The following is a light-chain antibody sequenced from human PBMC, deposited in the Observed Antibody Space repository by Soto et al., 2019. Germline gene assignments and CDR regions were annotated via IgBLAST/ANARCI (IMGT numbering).Light chain of an antibody. Sequence: EIVMTQSPASLSVSPGDGATLSCRASQSVASNVAWYQQKPGQGPRLLIHGASTRAVGVPASFSGSGSGSDFPLNISSLQSEDFAVYYCQQYHNWPPQYTFGQGTKLQIK. V-gene: IGKV3-15*01. CDR3: QQYHNWPPQYT. J-gene: IGKJ2*01. CDR1: QSVASN. CDR2: GAS.